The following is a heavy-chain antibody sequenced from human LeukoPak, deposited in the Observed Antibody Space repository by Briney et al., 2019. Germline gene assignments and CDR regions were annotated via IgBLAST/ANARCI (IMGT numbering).Heavy chain of an antibody. D-gene: IGHD6-19*01. CDR3: ARDSDAVDDAFGI. V-gene: IGHV1-46*01. CDR2: INPSGGST. CDR1: GYTFTSYY. J-gene: IGHJ3*02. Sequence: ASVKVSCKASGYTFTSYYMHWVRQAPGQGLEWMGIINPSGGSTIYAQKFQGRVTMTRDTSTTTVNMELSSLRSEDTAVYYCARDSDAVDDAFGIWGQGTVVAVSS.